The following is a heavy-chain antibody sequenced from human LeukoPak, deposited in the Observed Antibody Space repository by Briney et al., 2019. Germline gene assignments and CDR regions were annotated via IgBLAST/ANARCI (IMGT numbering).Heavy chain of an antibody. J-gene: IGHJ3*02. CDR2: IYYSGST. D-gene: IGHD2-2*01. CDR3: ARVEGGYCSSTSCYGAFDI. CDR1: GGSISSYY. V-gene: IGHV4-59*01. Sequence: SETLSLTCTVSGGSISSYYWSWIRQPPGKGLEWIGYIYYSGSTNYNPSLKSRVTISVDTSKNQFSLKLSSVTAADTAVYYCARVEGGYCSSTSCYGAFDIWGQGTMVTVSS.